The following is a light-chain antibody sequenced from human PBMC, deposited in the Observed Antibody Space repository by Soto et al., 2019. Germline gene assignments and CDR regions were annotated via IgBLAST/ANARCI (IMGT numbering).Light chain of an antibody. Sequence: QSVLTQPRSVSGSPGQSVTISCTGTTGDVGTYNFVSWYQHHPGKAPKLMIYDASKRPSGVPDRFSASKSGNTASLTISGLQAEDEADYYCCSYAGRFTWVFGGGTKVTVL. CDR1: TGDVGTYNF. V-gene: IGLV2-11*01. CDR2: DAS. CDR3: CSYAGRFTWV. J-gene: IGLJ3*02.